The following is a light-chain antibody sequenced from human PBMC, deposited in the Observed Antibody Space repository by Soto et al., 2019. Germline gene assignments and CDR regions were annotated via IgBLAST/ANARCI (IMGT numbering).Light chain of an antibody. CDR2: GAS. Sequence: EIVLTQSPGTLSLSPGERATLPCRASQSVSSSYLAWYQQNPGQAPRLLIYGASTRAAAIPARFSGSGSGTDFTLTVSSLEPEDFALYYCQQRSNRITFGQGTRLEIK. V-gene: IGKV3D-20*02. CDR1: QSVSSSY. CDR3: QQRSNRIT. J-gene: IGKJ5*01.